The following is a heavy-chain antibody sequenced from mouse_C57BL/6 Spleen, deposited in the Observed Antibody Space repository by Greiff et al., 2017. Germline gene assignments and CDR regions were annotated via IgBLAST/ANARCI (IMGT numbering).Heavy chain of an antibody. D-gene: IGHD1-1*01. V-gene: IGHV1-69*01. CDR3: ARAYLTTVVAPYFDY. J-gene: IGHJ2*01. CDR1: GYTFTSYW. CDR2: IDPSDSYT. Sequence: QVQLKQPGAELVMPGASVKLSCKASGYTFTSYWMHWVKQRPGQGLEWIGEIDPSDSYTNYNQKFKGKSTLTVDKSSSTAYRQLSSLTSEDSAVYYCARAYLTTVVAPYFDYWGQGTTLTVSS.